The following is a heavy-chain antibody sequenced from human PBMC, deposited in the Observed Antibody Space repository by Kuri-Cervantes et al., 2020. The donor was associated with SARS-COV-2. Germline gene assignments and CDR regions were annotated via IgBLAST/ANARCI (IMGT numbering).Heavy chain of an antibody. V-gene: IGHV3-7*01. D-gene: IGHD3-16*01. CDR3: ARSKPGGWYFDL. CDR1: GFTFSSYA. CDR2: IKQDGSEK. Sequence: GGSLRLSCAASGFTFSSYAMSWVRQAPGKGLEWVANIKQDGSEKYYVDSVKGRFTISRDNAKNSLYLQMNSLRAEDTAVYYCARSKPGGWYFDLWGRGTLVTVSS. J-gene: IGHJ2*01.